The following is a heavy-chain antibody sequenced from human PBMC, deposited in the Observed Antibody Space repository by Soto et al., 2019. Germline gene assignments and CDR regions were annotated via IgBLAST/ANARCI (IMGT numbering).Heavy chain of an antibody. CDR1: GGSISSSSYY. V-gene: IGHV4-39*01. CDR2: IYYSGST. Sequence: SETMCVTCTVAGGSISSSSYYWGWIRQPPGKGLEWIGSIYYSGSTYYNPSLKSRVTISVDTSKNQFSLKLSSVTAADTAVYYCATKYREDIVVVPAAPPYYFDYWGQGTQVTVS. D-gene: IGHD2-2*01. J-gene: IGHJ4*02. CDR3: ATKYREDIVVVPAAPPYYFDY.